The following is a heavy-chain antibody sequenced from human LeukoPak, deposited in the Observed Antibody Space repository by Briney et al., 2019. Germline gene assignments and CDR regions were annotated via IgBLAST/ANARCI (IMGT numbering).Heavy chain of an antibody. Sequence: KSSETLSLTCAVYGGSFSGYYWTWIRQPPGKGLEWIGEINHSGSTNYNPSLKSRVTISVDTSKNQFSLKLSSVTAADTAVYYCARTYYYTSGSYYWVFDYWGQGTLVTVSS. CDR2: INHSGST. V-gene: IGHV4-34*01. J-gene: IGHJ4*02. D-gene: IGHD3-10*01. CDR1: GGSFSGYY. CDR3: ARTYYYTSGSYYWVFDY.